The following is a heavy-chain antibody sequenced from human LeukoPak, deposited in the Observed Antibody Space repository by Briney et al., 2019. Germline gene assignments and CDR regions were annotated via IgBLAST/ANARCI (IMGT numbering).Heavy chain of an antibody. D-gene: IGHD1-14*01. Sequence: PSETLSLTCSVSGGSMTNNHCYWGWIRQSPGKGLEWIGSMYYSGGGYYNPSLKSRVTISLDMSKNQFSLRLTSLTAADTAVYYCAINRRGRPFAVWGNGTTVTVSS. CDR1: GGSMTNNHCY. CDR3: AINRRGRPFAV. J-gene: IGHJ6*04. CDR2: MYYSGGG. V-gene: IGHV4-39*07.